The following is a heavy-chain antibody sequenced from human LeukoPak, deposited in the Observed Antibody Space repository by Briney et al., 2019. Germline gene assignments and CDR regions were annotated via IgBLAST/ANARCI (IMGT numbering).Heavy chain of an antibody. Sequence: SQTLSLTCAISGDSVSSNSAAWNWIRQSPSRGLEWLGRTYYRSKWYNDYAVSVKSRITINPDASKNQFSLQLNSVTPEDTAVYYCARVVNWNYVHDVFDIWGKGTMVTVSS. CDR1: GDSVSSNSAA. J-gene: IGHJ3*02. CDR3: ARVVNWNYVHDVFDI. CDR2: TYYRSKWYN. D-gene: IGHD1-7*01. V-gene: IGHV6-1*01.